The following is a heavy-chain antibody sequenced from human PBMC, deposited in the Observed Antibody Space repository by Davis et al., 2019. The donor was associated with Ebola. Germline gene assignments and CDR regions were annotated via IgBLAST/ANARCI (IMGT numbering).Heavy chain of an antibody. V-gene: IGHV3-23*01. CDR1: GFTFSGYA. J-gene: IGHJ4*02. Sequence: GGSLRLSCAASGFTFSGYAMSWVRQAPGKGLDWVSAISGSGGSTYYADSVKGRFTISRDNSKNTLYLQMNSLRAEDTAVYYCAKDVGEAWVFWSGYCLDYWGQGTLVTVSS. D-gene: IGHD3-3*01. CDR2: ISGSGGST. CDR3: AKDVGEAWVFWSGYCLDY.